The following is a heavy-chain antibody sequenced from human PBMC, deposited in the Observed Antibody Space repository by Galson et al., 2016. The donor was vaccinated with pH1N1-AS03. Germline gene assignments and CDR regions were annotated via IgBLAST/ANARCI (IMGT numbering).Heavy chain of an antibody. CDR1: GFTFSDYA. CDR2: ISSDASGT. Sequence: LRLSCAASGFTFSDYAVHRVRQAPGKGLEYVSAISSDASGTYYANSVKGRFTISRDNSKNTVYLQMGSLRAEDMAVYYCARRRSYYDFWSGYSDYWGQGTLVTVSS. J-gene: IGHJ4*02. D-gene: IGHD3-3*01. V-gene: IGHV3-64*01. CDR3: ARRRSYYDFWSGYSDY.